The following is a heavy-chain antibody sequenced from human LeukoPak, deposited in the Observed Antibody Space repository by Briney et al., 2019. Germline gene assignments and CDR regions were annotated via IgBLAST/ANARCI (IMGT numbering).Heavy chain of an antibody. V-gene: IGHV3-23*01. J-gene: IGHJ4*02. D-gene: IGHD3-3*01. CDR2: ISVGAEYI. CDR3: ASGPPFLKYFEY. CDR1: GLTFSNFA. Sequence: GGSLRLSCAASGLTFSNFAMSWVRQAPGKGLEWVSTISVGAEYIFYADSVKGRFTISRDDSNNALYLQMHSLRAEDTALYYCASGPPFLKYFEYWGQGTLVTVSS.